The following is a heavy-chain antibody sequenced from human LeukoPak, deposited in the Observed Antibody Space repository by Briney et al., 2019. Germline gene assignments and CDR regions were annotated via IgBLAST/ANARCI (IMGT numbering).Heavy chain of an antibody. CDR1: GFTFGSCS. CDR3: VRVGSAWSSEY. V-gene: IGHV3-21*06. J-gene: IGHJ4*02. D-gene: IGHD6-19*01. Sequence: GGSLRLSCAGSGFTFGSCSMNWVRQAPEKGLDWVSSIRSDSSHIYYADSVKGRFTISRDNAKNSLYLQMDSLRAEDTAVYYCVRVGSAWSSEYWGQGTLVTVSS. CDR2: IRSDSSHI.